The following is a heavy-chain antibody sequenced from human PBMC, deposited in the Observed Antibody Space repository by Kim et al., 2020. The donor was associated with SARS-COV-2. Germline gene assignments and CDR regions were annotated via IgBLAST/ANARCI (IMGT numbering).Heavy chain of an antibody. CDR3: GKYSGVNCLDYYFDY. Sequence: GGSLRLSCAASGFTFSNHGMSWVRQAPGKGLEWVSVISDKSNSIYQVDTVKGRFTITIDNSNNTVLVEMKSLRVEDTAVYYFGKYSGVNCLDYYFDYWGQGTVVIVSS. J-gene: IGHJ4*02. CDR2: ISDKSNSI. CDR1: GFTFSNHG. D-gene: IGHD2-15*01. V-gene: IGHV3-23*01.